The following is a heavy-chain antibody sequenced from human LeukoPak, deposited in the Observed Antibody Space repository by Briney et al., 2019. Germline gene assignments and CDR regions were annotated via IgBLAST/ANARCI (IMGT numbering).Heavy chain of an antibody. Sequence: GASVKVSCKASGGTFSSYAISWVRQAPGQGLEWMGGIIPIFGTANYAQKFQGRVTITADESTSTAYMELSSLRSEDTAVYYCATTSRIAVAGFDYWGQGTLVTVSS. CDR1: GGTFSSYA. CDR2: IIPIFGTA. D-gene: IGHD6-19*01. V-gene: IGHV1-69*13. J-gene: IGHJ4*02. CDR3: ATTSRIAVAGFDY.